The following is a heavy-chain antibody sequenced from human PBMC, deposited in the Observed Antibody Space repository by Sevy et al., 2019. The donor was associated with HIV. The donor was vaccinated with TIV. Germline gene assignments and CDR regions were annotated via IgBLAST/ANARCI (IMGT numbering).Heavy chain of an antibody. J-gene: IGHJ5*02. CDR2: ISGSGGLT. Sequence: GGSLRLSCTVTEFTSRAFAMSWVRQTPEKGLEWVSSISGSGGLTHYADSVEGRFTIARDKAQGKVYLQMNSLEVDDTAVYYCAKPNWNFRADWFDTWGQGTLVTVSS. D-gene: IGHD1-7*01. CDR3: AKPNWNFRADWFDT. CDR1: EFTSRAFA. V-gene: IGHV3-23*01.